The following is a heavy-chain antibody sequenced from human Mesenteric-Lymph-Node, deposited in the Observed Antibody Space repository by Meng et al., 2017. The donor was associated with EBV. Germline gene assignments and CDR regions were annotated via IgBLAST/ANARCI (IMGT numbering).Heavy chain of an antibody. D-gene: IGHD5-12*01. CDR2: ISYSGNT. V-gene: IGHV4-30-4*01. CDR1: GDSISGGGYY. CDR3: ARALYSGYDYFD. J-gene: IGHJ1*01. Sequence: QVQLQESGPGLVKPSQTLSLTCGVSGDSISGGGYYWSWIRQPPGKGLEWIGYISYSGNTYYNTSLKSRLTISLDTSKNQFSLKPKSVTAADTAVYYCARALYSGYDYFDWGQGTLVTVSS.